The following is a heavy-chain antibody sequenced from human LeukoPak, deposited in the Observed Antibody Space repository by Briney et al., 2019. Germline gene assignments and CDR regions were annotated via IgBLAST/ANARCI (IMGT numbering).Heavy chain of an antibody. D-gene: IGHD2-15*01. V-gene: IGHV4-34*01. Sequence: SETLSLTRAVYGGSFSGYYWSWIRQPPGKGLEWIGEINHSGSTNYNPSLTSRVTISVDTSKNQFSLKLSSVTAADTAVYYCARAGYCSGGSCYSPPQFVYWGQGTLVTVSS. J-gene: IGHJ4*02. CDR2: INHSGST. CDR1: GGSFSGYY. CDR3: ARAGYCSGGSCYSPPQFVY.